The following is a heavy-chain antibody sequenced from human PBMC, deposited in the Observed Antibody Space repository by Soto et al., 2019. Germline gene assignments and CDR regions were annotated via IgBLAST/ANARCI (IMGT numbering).Heavy chain of an antibody. CDR3: ARREIQGPIDY. V-gene: IGHV4-28*01. CDR1: GYSISSSNW. D-gene: IGHD1-26*01. J-gene: IGHJ4*02. CDR2: IYYSGTT. Sequence: QVQLQESGPGLVKPSDTLSLTCAVSGYSISSSNWWGWIRQPPGKGLEWIGYIYYSGTTYYNPSLKGRVTMSADTSKNQFSLKLTSVTAVDTAVYYCARREIQGPIDYWGQGTQVTVSS.